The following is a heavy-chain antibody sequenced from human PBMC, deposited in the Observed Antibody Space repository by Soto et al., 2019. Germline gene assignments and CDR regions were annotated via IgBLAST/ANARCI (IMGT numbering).Heavy chain of an antibody. CDR2: LSRGGGST. Sequence: EAQLLESGGELIQPGGSLRFSCAASGFTYSSHGMSWVRQAPGKGLEWIAGLSRGGGSTYYADSVKGRFTISRDNSKNTLDLIMNSLRVEDTALYYCARDGQYRTDGFDIWGQGTMVTVSS. CDR1: GFTYSSHG. J-gene: IGHJ3*02. CDR3: ARDGQYRTDGFDI. D-gene: IGHD5-12*01. V-gene: IGHV3-23*01.